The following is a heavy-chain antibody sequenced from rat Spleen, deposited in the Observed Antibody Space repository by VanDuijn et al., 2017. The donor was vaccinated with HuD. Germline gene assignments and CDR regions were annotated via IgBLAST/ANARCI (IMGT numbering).Heavy chain of an antibody. CDR3: TRGRYYSVYYFDY. D-gene: IGHD1-1*01. CDR2: ISPSGGGT. CDR1: GFTFNNYD. V-gene: IGHV5-27*01. J-gene: IGHJ2*01. Sequence: EVHLVESGGDLVQPGGSLKLSCAASGFTFNNYDMAWVRQAPTKGLEWVASISPSGGGTWYRDSVKGRFTVSRDNADSTLYLQMDSLRSEDTATYYCTRGRYYSVYYFDYWGQGVMVTVSS.